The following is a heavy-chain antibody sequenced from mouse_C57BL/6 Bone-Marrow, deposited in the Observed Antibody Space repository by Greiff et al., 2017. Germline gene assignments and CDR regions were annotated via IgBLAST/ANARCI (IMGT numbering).Heavy chain of an antibody. D-gene: IGHD1-1*01. CDR3: ARGDYYGSSYGFAY. CDR1: GFTFSSYA. Sequence: EVMLVESGGGLVKPGGSLKLSCAASGFTFSSYAISWVRQTPEKRLEWVATISDGGSYTYYPDNVKGRFTISRDNAKNNLYLQMSHLKSEDTAMYYCARGDYYGSSYGFAYWGQGTLVTVSA. CDR2: ISDGGSYT. V-gene: IGHV5-4*03. J-gene: IGHJ3*01.